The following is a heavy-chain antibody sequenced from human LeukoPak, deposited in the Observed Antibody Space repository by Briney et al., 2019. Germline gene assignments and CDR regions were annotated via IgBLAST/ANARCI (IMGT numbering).Heavy chain of an antibody. Sequence: GGSLRLSCAASGFTVSSNYMSWVRQAPGKGLEWVSVIYSGGSTNYADSVKGRFTISRDNAKNSLYLQMNSLRAEDTAVYYCARRSNADIWGQGTMVTVSS. CDR1: GFTVSSNY. CDR2: IYSGGST. CDR3: ARRSNADI. V-gene: IGHV3-53*01. J-gene: IGHJ3*02.